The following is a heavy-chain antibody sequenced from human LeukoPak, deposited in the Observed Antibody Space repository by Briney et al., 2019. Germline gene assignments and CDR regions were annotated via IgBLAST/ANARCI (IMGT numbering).Heavy chain of an antibody. V-gene: IGHV4-59*08. J-gene: IGHJ3*02. D-gene: IGHD6-19*01. CDR2: IYYSGST. Sequence: SETLSLTCTVSGGSISSYYWSWIRQPPGKGMEWIGYIYYSGSTNYNPSLKSRVTISGDTSKNQFSLKLSSVTAADTAVYYCARHLAVAGTASAFDIWGQGTMVTVS. CDR1: GGSISSYY. CDR3: ARHLAVAGTASAFDI.